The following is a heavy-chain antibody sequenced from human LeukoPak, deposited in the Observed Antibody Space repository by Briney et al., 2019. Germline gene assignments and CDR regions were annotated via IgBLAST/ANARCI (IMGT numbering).Heavy chain of an antibody. CDR3: ARDIAAAGTGPGGYGMGV. J-gene: IGHJ6*04. V-gene: IGHV3-21*01. Sequence: GGSLRLSCAASGFTFSSYSMNWVRQAPGKGLEWVSSISSSSSYIYYADSVKGRFTISRDNAKNSLYLQMNSLRAEDTAVYYCARDIAAAGTGPGGYGMGVWGKGTTVTVSS. CDR1: GFTFSSYS. CDR2: ISSSSSYI. D-gene: IGHD6-13*01.